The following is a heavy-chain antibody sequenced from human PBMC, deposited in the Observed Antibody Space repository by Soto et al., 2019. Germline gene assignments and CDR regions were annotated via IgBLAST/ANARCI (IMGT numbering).Heavy chain of an antibody. CDR3: ARVYCSGGSCYSIDY. D-gene: IGHD2-15*01. J-gene: IGHJ4*02. CDR1: GYTFTSYY. Sequence: ASVKVSCKASGYTFTSYYMHWVRQAPGQGQEWMGLINPSGGSTSYAQKFQGRVTMTRDTSTSTVYMELSSLRSEDTAVYYCARVYCSGGSCYSIDYWGQGTLVTVSS. V-gene: IGHV1-46*03. CDR2: INPSGGST.